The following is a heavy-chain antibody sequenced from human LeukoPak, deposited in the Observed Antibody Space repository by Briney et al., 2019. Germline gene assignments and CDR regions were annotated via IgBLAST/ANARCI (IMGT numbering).Heavy chain of an antibody. CDR2: IYTSGST. CDR3: ASVNDYGDPLPRYMDV. V-gene: IGHV4-39*07. Sequence: SETLSLTCTVSGGSISSSSYYWGWIRQPPGTGLEWIGRIYTSGSTNYNPSLKSRVTISVDKSKNQFSLKLSSVTAADTAVYYCASVNDYGDPLPRYMDVWGKGTAVTVSS. D-gene: IGHD4-17*01. CDR1: GGSISSSSYY. J-gene: IGHJ6*03.